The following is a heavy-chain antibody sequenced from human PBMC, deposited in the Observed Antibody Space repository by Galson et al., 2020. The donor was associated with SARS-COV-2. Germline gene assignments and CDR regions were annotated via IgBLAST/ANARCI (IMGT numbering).Heavy chain of an antibody. D-gene: IGHD3-10*01. V-gene: IGHV4-59*01. CDR3: ARDAGVTSWYFDY. Sequence: SQTLSLTCSVSGGSISSYYWSWIRQPPGKGLEWIGYIYYSGSTNYNPSLKSRVTISIDTSKNQFSLKLSSVTAADTAVYYCARDAGVTSWYFDYWAHGTLVTVSS. CDR2: IYYSGST. CDR1: GGSISSYY. J-gene: IGHJ4*01.